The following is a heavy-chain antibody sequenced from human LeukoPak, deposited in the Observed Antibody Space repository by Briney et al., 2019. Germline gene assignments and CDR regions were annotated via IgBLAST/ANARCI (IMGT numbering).Heavy chain of an antibody. Sequence: PSETLSLTCTVSGGSISSYYWSWIRQPPGKGLEWIGYIYYSGSTNYNPSLKSRVTISVDTSKNQFSLKLSSVTAADTAVYYCAGVGVPRGYSYGQLDYRGQGTPVTVSS. CDR3: AGVGVPRGYSYGQLDY. J-gene: IGHJ4*02. V-gene: IGHV4-59*01. CDR1: GGSISSYY. D-gene: IGHD5-18*01. CDR2: IYYSGST.